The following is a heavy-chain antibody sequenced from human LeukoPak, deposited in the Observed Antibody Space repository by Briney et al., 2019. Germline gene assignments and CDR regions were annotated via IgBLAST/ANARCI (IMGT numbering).Heavy chain of an antibody. CDR2: ISYDGSNK. V-gene: IGHV3-30*04. CDR3: ARRDIVVVVSASDY. J-gene: IGHJ4*02. CDR1: GFTFSSYA. Sequence: GRSLRLSCAASGFTFSSYAMHWVRQAPGKGLEWVAVISYDGSNKYYADSVKGRFTMSRDNSKNTVYLQMNSLRVDDTAVYYCARRDIVVVVSASDYWGQGTLVTVSS. D-gene: IGHD2-15*01.